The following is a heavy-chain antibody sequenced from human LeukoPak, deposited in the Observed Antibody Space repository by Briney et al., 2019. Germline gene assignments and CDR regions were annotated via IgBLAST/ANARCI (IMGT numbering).Heavy chain of an antibody. CDR2: INPNSGGT. V-gene: IGHV1-2*02. CDR1: GYTFTGYY. D-gene: IGHD3-16*01. Sequence: ASVKVSCKASGYTFTGYYMHWVRQATGQGLEWMGWINPNSGGTSYAQKFQGRVTMTRDTSTSTVYMELSSLRSEDTAVYYCAREGTIMGAGSIGVLAYYYDYMDVWGKGTTVTVSS. J-gene: IGHJ6*03. CDR3: AREGTIMGAGSIGVLAYYYDYMDV.